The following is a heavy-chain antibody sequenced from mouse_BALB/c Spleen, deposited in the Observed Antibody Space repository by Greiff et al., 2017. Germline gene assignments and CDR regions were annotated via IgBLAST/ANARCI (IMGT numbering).Heavy chain of an antibody. Sequence: EVQLQQSGAELVKPGASVKLSCTASGFNIKDTYMHWVKQRPEQGLEWIGRIDPANGNTKYDPKFQGKATITADTSSNTAYLQLSSLTSEDTAVYYCARWHGNYGYAMDYWGQGTSVTVSS. D-gene: IGHD2-1*01. CDR3: ARWHGNYGYAMDY. CDR1: GFNIKDTY. CDR2: IDPANGNT. J-gene: IGHJ4*01. V-gene: IGHV14-3*02.